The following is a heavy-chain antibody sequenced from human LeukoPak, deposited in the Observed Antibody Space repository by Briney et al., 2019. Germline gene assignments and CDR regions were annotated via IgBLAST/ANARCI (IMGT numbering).Heavy chain of an antibody. CDR1: GFTFSSYS. J-gene: IGHJ1*01. V-gene: IGHV3-21*04. CDR3: VRDFSTVTTAYLHH. CDR2: ISSSSRHI. Sequence: PGGSLRLSCAASGFTFSSYSMKWVRQAPGEGLEWGPSISSSSRHIYYADSVKGRFTIFRDDAKNSLFLQMDSLRVEDTAMYYCVRDFSTVTTAYLHHWGQGTLLTVSS. D-gene: IGHD4-17*01.